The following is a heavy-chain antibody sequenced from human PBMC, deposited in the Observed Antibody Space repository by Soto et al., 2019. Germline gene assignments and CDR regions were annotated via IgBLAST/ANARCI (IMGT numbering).Heavy chain of an antibody. CDR1: GFTFSNNG. D-gene: IGHD3-22*01. J-gene: IGHJ4*02. V-gene: IGHV3-33*01. CDR2: IWYDGSNK. CDR3: ARDGNYYDSSGTDY. Sequence: QVQLVESGGGVVQPGRSLRLSCAASGFTFSNNGMHWVRQAPGKGLEWVAVIWYDGSNKYYADSVKGRFTISRDNSKNTLYLQMNSLRAEDTAVYYCARDGNYYDSSGTDYWGQGTLFTVSS.